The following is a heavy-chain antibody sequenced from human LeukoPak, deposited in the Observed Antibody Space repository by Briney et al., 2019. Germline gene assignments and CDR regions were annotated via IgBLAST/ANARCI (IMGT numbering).Heavy chain of an antibody. D-gene: IGHD6-13*01. CDR1: GGTFSSYA. V-gene: IGHV1-69*01. CDR3: ARRLSASGKFDY. Sequence: SVKVSCKGSGGTFSSYASSWVGQAPGQGVEGMGGIIPMFGTANYAQKFQGRVTITADEPTSTAHIQLTSLRSEDTAVYYCARRLSASGKFDYWGQGTLVTVSS. CDR2: IIPMFGTA. J-gene: IGHJ4*02.